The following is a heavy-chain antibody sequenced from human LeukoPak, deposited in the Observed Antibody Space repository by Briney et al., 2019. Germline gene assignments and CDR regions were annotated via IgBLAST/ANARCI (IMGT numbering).Heavy chain of an antibody. CDR2: ISSSSSYI. Sequence: PGGSLRLSCAASGFTFSSYSMNWVRQAPGKGLEWVSSISSSSSYIYYADSVKGRFTISRDNSKNTLYLQMNSLRAEDTATYYCVYYDSSGYYYGRLRYWGQGTLVTVSS. V-gene: IGHV3-21*04. J-gene: IGHJ4*02. CDR1: GFTFSSYS. CDR3: VYYDSSGYYYGRLRY. D-gene: IGHD3-22*01.